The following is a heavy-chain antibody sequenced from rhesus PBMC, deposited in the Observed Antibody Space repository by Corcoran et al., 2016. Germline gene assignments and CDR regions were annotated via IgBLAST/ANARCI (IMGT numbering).Heavy chain of an antibody. CDR2: LYGSGGGT. J-gene: IGHJ4*01. Sequence: QVQLQELGPGLVKPSETLSLTCAVSGGSISDDYYWSWIRQPTGKGLDGIGYLYGSGGGTNYNPSLKNRVTISIDTSKIQFSLKLSSVTAADTAVYYCAREGYYYSGSYYYDFDYWGQGVLVTVSS. CDR1: GGSISDDYY. D-gene: IGHD3-16*01. V-gene: IGHV4-106*01. CDR3: AREGYYYSGSYYYDFDY.